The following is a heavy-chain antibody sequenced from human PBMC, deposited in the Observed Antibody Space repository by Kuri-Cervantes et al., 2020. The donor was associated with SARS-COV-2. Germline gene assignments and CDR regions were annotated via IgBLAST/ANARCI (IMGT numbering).Heavy chain of an antibody. CDR3: YSGYDLGY. CDR2: ISSSSSTI. J-gene: IGHJ4*02. Sequence: GESLKISCAASGFTFSSYSMNWVRQAPGKGLEWVSYISSSSSTIYYADSVKGRFTISRDNAKNSLYLQMNSLRAEDTAVYYCYSGYDLGYWGQGTLVTVSS. V-gene: IGHV3-48*04. D-gene: IGHD5-12*01. CDR1: GFTFSSYS.